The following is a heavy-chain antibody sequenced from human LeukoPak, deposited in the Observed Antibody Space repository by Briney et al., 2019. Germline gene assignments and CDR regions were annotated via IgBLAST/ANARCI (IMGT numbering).Heavy chain of an antibody. CDR3: ARRNSSSWRTYFDY. CDR1: GGSISSSGYY. D-gene: IGHD6-13*01. V-gene: IGHV4-39*01. Sequence: ASETLSLTCTVSGGSISSSGYYWGWIRQPPGKGLEWIGSIYYSGSTYYNPSLKSRVTISVDTSKNQFSLKLSSVTAADTAVYYCARRNSSSWRTYFDYWGQGTLVTVSS. CDR2: IYYSGST. J-gene: IGHJ4*02.